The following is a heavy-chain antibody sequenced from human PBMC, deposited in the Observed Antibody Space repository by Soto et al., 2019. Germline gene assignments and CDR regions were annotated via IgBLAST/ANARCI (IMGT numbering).Heavy chain of an antibody. D-gene: IGHD5-18*01. CDR2: IYHSGST. J-gene: IGHJ4*02. V-gene: IGHV4-30-2*01. CDR1: GGSIGRGGYS. CDR3: SSIQPRPHITPVAH. Sequence: SETLSLTCAVSGGSIGRGGYSWGGIRQPPGKGLEWIGYIYHSGSTYYNPSLKSRVTISVDRSKNQLSLKLSSVPAADTAVYNCSSIQPRPHITPVAHWGQGTLVTVS.